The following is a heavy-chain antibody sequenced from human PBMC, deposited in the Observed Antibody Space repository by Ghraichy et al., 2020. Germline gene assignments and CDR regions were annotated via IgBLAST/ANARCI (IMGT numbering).Heavy chain of an antibody. CDR1: GYTFTGYY. V-gene: IGHV1-2*02. CDR3: ERNSIVLMVYAPSYNWFDP. Sequence: ASVKVSCKASGYTFTGYYMHWVRQAPGQGLEWMGWINPNSGGTNYAQKFQGRVTMTRDTSISTAYMELSRLRSDDTAVYYCERNSIVLMVYAPSYNWFDPWGQGTLVTVSS. D-gene: IGHD2-8*01. J-gene: IGHJ5*02. CDR2: INPNSGGT.